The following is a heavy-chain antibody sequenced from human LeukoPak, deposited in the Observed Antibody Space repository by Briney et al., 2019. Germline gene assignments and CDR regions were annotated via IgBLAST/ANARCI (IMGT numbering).Heavy chain of an antibody. V-gene: IGHV3-30*02. CDR2: IRYDGSNK. D-gene: IGHD2-2*01. CDR1: GFTFSSYG. CDR3: AKSRREVVPAAYHFDY. Sequence: GGSLRLSCAASGFTFSSYGMHWVRQAPGKGLEWVAFIRYDGSNKYYADSVKGRFTISRDNSKNTLYLRMNSLRAEDTAVYYCAKSRREVVPAAYHFDYWGQGTLVTVSS. J-gene: IGHJ4*02.